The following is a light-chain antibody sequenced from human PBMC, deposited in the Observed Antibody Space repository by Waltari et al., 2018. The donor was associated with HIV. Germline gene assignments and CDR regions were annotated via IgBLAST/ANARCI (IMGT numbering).Light chain of an antibody. Sequence: SSVLTQPPSVSVAPGKTAMIPCGGNNIARKSVPWYPQKAGQAPMLLIYYSSDRPSGIPERFSGSNSGNTATLTISRVGDGDEADYYCQVWDSSSDHVLFGGGTKLTVL. V-gene: IGLV3-21*04. CDR1: NIARKS. CDR3: QVWDSSSDHVL. J-gene: IGLJ2*01. CDR2: YSS.